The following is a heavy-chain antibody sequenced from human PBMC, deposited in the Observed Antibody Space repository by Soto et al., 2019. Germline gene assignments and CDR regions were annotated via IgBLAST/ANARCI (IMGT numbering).Heavy chain of an antibody. CDR3: AGGRYGIGVAGPLEC. CDR1: GFTLSPYT. Sequence: QVQLVESGGGVVQPGRSLRLSCAASGFTLSPYTMHWVRQAPGKGLEWVSVISHDGNSKYFADSVKGRFSISRDSSKKRVYGRMNALRRGGRAVYYCAGGRYGIGVAGPLECWGEGTLVTVSA. D-gene: IGHD6-19*01. V-gene: IGHV3-30-3*01. J-gene: IGHJ4*02. CDR2: ISHDGNSK.